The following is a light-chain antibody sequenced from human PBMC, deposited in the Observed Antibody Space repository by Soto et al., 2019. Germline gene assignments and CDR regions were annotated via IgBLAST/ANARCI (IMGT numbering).Light chain of an antibody. CDR2: DAS. CDR1: QDIAKN. J-gene: IGKJ5*01. CDR3: QQYDNLLPIT. V-gene: IGKV1-33*01. Sequence: IQMTQSPSSLSASEGDRVTITCQASQDIAKNLNWYQQKPGKAPKLLIYDASSLQTGVPSRFSGSGSATHFTFTISSLQSEDIATYYCQQYDNLLPITFGQGTRLEIK.